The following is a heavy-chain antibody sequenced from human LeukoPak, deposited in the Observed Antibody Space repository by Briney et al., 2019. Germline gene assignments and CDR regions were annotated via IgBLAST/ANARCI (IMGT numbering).Heavy chain of an antibody. V-gene: IGHV4-61*02. J-gene: IGHJ5*02. CDR3: VCTLGYCSSTSCHAPFDP. D-gene: IGHD2-2*01. Sequence: SETLSLTCTVSGGSISSGSYYWSWIRQPAGKGLEWIGRIYTSGSTNYNPSLKSRVTMSVDTSKNEFSLKLSSVTAADSALYYCVCTLGYCSSTSCHAPFDPWGQGTLVIVSS. CDR2: IYTSGST. CDR1: GGSISSGSYY.